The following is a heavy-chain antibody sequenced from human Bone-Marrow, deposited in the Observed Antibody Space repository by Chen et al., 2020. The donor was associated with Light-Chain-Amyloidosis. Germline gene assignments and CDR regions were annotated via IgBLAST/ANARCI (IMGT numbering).Heavy chain of an antibody. Sequence: QVQLQQWGAGLLKPSETLSLTCAVYGGSFSGYYWSWIRQPPRKGLEWIGEINHSGSTNYNPSLKSRVTISVDTSKNQFSLKLSSVTAADTAVYYCARDRLRNNYFDYWGQGTLVTVSS. CDR1: GGSFSGYY. D-gene: IGHD4-17*01. CDR3: ARDRLRNNYFDY. J-gene: IGHJ4*02. V-gene: IGHV4-34*01. CDR2: INHSGST.